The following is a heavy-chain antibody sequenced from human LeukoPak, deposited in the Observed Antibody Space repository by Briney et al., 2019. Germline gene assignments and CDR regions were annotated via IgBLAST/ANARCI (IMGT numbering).Heavy chain of an antibody. V-gene: IGHV3-64*02. D-gene: IGHD3-22*01. CDR2: ISSNGGST. CDR3: ARSPITYFSDGSGSYFDY. CDR1: GFTFSDYA. J-gene: IGHJ4*02. Sequence: GGSLRLSCAASGFTFSDYAMHWVRQAPGKGLEYVSAISSNGGSTYYADSVKGRFTISRDNSKNTLYLQMNSLRAEDTAVYFCARSPITYFSDGSGSYFDYWGQGTLVTVSS.